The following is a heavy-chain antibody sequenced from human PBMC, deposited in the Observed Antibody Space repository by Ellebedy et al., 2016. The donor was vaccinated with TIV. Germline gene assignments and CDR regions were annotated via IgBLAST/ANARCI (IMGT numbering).Heavy chain of an antibody. CDR2: INPSGKT. D-gene: IGHD3-10*01. Sequence: SETLSLTXTVQGGSFLGYFWSWIRQSPGKGLQWLGEINPSGKTNFTASLKSRLTMSIDTSKRQISLNLNSATAADTAVYYCARGRRFSASFHPMMSTFEVWGQGTTVIVSS. V-gene: IGHV4-34*01. J-gene: IGHJ3*01. CDR1: GGSFLGYF. CDR3: ARGRRFSASFHPMMSTFEV.